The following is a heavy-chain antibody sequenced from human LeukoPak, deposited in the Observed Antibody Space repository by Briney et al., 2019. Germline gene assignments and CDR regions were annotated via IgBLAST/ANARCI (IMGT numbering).Heavy chain of an antibody. V-gene: IGHV3-7*01. CDR1: GFTFSSSA. D-gene: IGHD5-18*01. CDR3: ARDLAYSRLDY. CDR2: IKQDGSDK. J-gene: IGHJ4*02. Sequence: GGSLRLSCAASGFTFSSSAMSWVRQVPGKGLGWVAQIKQDGSDKYYVDSVRGRVTISRDNAKNSLYLQMNSLRVEDTAFYYCARDLAYSRLDYWGQGMLVTVSS.